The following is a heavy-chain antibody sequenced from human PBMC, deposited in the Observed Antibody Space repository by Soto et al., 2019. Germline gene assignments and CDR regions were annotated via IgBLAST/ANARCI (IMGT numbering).Heavy chain of an antibody. J-gene: IGHJ4*02. CDR3: ARQFGVVIEDY. Sequence: QLQLQESGPGLVKPSETLSLTCTVSGGSISSSSYYWGWIRQPPGKGLEWIGSIYYSGSTYYNPSLKSRVTISVDTSKNQFSLKLSSVTAADTAVYYCARQFGVVIEDYWGQGTLVTVSS. CDR2: IYYSGST. V-gene: IGHV4-39*01. CDR1: GGSISSSSYY. D-gene: IGHD3-3*01.